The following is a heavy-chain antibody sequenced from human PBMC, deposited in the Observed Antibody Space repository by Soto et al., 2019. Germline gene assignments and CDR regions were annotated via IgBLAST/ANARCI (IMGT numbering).Heavy chain of an antibody. D-gene: IGHD3-3*01. CDR1: GFTFSSYE. CDR3: ARDTYYDFWSGPPGSYYYYYGMDV. CDR2: ISSSGSTI. J-gene: IGHJ6*02. Sequence: EVQLVESGGGLVQPGGSLRLSCAASGFTFSSYEMNWVRQAPGKGLAWVSYISSSGSTIYYADSVKGRFTISRDNAKNSRYLQMNSLRAEDTAVYYCARDTYYDFWSGPPGSYYYYYGMDVWGQGTTVTVSS. V-gene: IGHV3-48*03.